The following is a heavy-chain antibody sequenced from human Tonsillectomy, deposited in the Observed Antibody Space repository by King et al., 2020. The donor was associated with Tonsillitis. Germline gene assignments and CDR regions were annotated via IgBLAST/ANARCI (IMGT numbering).Heavy chain of an antibody. CDR2: IYTSGIT. CDR1: GVSVISGNYY. CDR3: ATEVLSTTTLDY. J-gene: IGHJ4*02. Sequence: QVQLQESGPGLVKPSQTLSLTCNVSGVSVISGNYYWSWIRQPAGKGLEWIGRIYTSGITDYNPSLKSRVTISVDTSKNQLSLKLDSVTAADTAVYYCATEVLSTTTLDYWGQGTLVTVSS. V-gene: IGHV4-61*02. D-gene: IGHD1-14*01.